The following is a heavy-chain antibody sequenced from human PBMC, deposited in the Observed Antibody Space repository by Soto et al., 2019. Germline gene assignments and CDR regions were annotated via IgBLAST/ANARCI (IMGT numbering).Heavy chain of an antibody. CDR3: ARYSGSYRRGLDY. D-gene: IGHD1-26*01. CDR1: GFTFSGYY. J-gene: IGHJ4*02. CDR2: SRNKDNSYYT. Sequence: EVQLVESGGGLVQPGGSLRLSCAASGFTFSGYYMDWVRQAPGKGLEWIGRSRNKDNSYYTAYAAYVKGRFIISRDESRTSLYLQMNRLKTEDTAVYDCARYSGSYRRGLDYWGQGTLVTVSS. V-gene: IGHV3-72*01.